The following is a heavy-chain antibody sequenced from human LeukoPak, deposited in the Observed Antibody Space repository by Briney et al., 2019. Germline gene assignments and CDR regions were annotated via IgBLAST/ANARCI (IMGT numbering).Heavy chain of an antibody. V-gene: IGHV4-34*01. J-gene: IGHJ5*02. D-gene: IGHD4-17*01. CDR1: GGSFSGYY. CDR3: ARHGYGDFVGNWFDP. Sequence: PSETLSLTCVVYGGSFSGYYWSWIRQPPGKGLEWIGEINHSGSTNYNPSPKSRVTMSVDTSKNQFSLKLNSVTAADTAVYYCARHGYGDFVGNWFDPWGQGTLVTVSS. CDR2: INHSGST.